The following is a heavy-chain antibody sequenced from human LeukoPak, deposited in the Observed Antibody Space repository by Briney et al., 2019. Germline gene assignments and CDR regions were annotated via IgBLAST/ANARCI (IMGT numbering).Heavy chain of an antibody. CDR2: TKTKYDGGIT. V-gene: IGHV3-15*01. CDR3: AREYFGEFL. Sequence: GGSLRLSCVVSGITFSDAWMNWVRQVPGNGLEWVAHTKTKYDGGITDFAASVKGRFTISRDDSKNTVYLQMDSLKMEDTAVYYCAREYFGEFLWGQGTLVTVSS. D-gene: IGHD3-10*01. J-gene: IGHJ1*01. CDR1: GITFSDAW.